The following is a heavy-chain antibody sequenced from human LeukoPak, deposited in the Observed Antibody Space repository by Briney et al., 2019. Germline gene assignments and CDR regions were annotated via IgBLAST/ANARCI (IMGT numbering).Heavy chain of an antibody. V-gene: IGHV3-48*04. J-gene: IGHJ3*02. CDR2: ISSSSSTI. D-gene: IGHD2-2*01. CDR1: GFTFSTYS. CDR3: ARSGYCTSTSCLNGRGAFDI. Sequence: GGSLRLSCAASGFTFSTYSMNWVRHAPGKGLEWVSYISSSSSTIYYADSVKGRFTISRDNAKNALYLQMNSLRAEDTAVYFCARSGYCTSTSCLNGRGAFDIWGQGTMVTVSS.